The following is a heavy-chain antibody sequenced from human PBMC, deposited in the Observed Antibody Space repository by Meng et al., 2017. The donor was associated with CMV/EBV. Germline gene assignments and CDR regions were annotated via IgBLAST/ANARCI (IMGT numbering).Heavy chain of an antibody. V-gene: IGHV4-4*07. CDR2: IYTSGST. CDR3: ARDSSGWYPHFDY. D-gene: IGHD6-19*01. J-gene: IGHJ4*02. Sequence: RQASGPRSMKPPWTRSLAWTGSGGSISSYSCSWIRQPAGKGLAWIGRIYTSGSTNYNPSLNSRVTMSVDTSKNQFSLKLSSVTAADTAVYYCARDSSGWYPHFDYWGQGTLVTVSS. CDR1: GGSISSYS.